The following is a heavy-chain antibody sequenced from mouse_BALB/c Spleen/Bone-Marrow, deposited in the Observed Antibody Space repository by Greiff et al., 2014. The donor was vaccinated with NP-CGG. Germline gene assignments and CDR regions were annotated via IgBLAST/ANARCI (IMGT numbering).Heavy chain of an antibody. CDR3: AREGGYDGYYPLAY. J-gene: IGHJ3*01. D-gene: IGHD2-3*01. CDR1: GYSFTGYT. V-gene: IGHV1-18*01. CDR2: INPYDGGT. Sequence: EVKLEESGPELVKPGASMKISCKASGYSFTGYTMNWVKQSHGKNIEWIGLINPYDGGTSYNQKFKGKATLTVDKSSSTAYMEFLSLTSEDSAVYYCAREGGYDGYYPLAYWGQGTLVTVSA.